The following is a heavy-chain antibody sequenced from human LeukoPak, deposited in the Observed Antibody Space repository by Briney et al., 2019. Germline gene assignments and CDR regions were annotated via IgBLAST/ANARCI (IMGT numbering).Heavy chain of an antibody. D-gene: IGHD6-13*01. J-gene: IGHJ6*02. CDR1: GVSISSGGYY. V-gene: IGHV4-30-4*08. Sequence: SQTLSLNCTVSGVSISSGGYYWSWIRQHPGKGLEWIGYIYYSGSTYYNPSLKSRVTISADTSKNQFSLRLTSVTAADTAVYYCALYCRLSSNCGYYGMDLWGRGTTVTVSS. CDR3: ALYCRLSSNCGYYGMDL. CDR2: IYYSGST.